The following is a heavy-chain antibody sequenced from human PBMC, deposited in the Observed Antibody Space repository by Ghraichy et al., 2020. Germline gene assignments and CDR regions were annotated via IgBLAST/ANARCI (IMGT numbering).Heavy chain of an antibody. Sequence: SQTISLTCTVSGGYIGGFYWGWIRLSPGKGLEWIGNIYGIGDTNYNPSLSSRVTLSVDTSKNQFSLRLRSVTAADTGVYYCARGSVLLGMEVWGKGTTVTVSS. V-gene: IGHV4-59*01. D-gene: IGHD2/OR15-2a*01. CDR2: IYGIGDT. J-gene: IGHJ6*04. CDR3: ARGSVLLGMEV. CDR1: GGYIGGFY.